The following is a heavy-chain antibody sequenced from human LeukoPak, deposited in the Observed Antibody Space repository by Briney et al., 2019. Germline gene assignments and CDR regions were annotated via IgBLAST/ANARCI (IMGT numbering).Heavy chain of an antibody. V-gene: IGHV3-23*01. J-gene: IGHJ4*02. Sequence: GGSLSLSCAASGFTFSGYAMTWVRQAPGKGLEWVSSITGSGDYTYYIDSVKGRFTISRDNSKNILYLQMNSLRGEDTALYYCAKDGLYYDGSAHVYYFDYWGQGTLVAVS. CDR3: AKDGLYYDGSAHVYYFDY. D-gene: IGHD3-22*01. CDR1: GFTFSGYA. CDR2: ITGSGDYT.